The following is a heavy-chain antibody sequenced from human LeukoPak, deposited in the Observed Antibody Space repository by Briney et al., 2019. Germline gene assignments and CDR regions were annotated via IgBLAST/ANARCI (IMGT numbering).Heavy chain of an antibody. CDR3: ARDWRDSPDAFDI. Sequence: ASVKVSCKASGGTFSSYAISWVRQAPGQGLEWMGIINPSGGSTSYAQKFQGRVTMTRDTSTSTVYMELSSLRSEDTAVYYCARDWRDSPDAFDIWGQGTMVTVSS. D-gene: IGHD3/OR15-3a*01. CDR2: INPSGGST. J-gene: IGHJ3*02. CDR1: GGTFSSYA. V-gene: IGHV1-46*03.